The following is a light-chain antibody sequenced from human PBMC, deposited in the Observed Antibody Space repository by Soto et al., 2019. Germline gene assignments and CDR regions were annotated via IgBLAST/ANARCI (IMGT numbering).Light chain of an antibody. CDR3: GAWDSSLSAQYV. J-gene: IGLJ1*01. V-gene: IGLV1-51*01. CDR2: GND. Sequence: QSVLTQPPSVSTAAGQSVTISCSESSSDIGNNFVSWYQQFPGTAPRVLIYGNDKRPSGIPDRFSAFTSATSATLVITGLQTVDEAEYYCGAWDSSLSAQYVFGTGTKVTVL. CDR1: SSDIGNNF.